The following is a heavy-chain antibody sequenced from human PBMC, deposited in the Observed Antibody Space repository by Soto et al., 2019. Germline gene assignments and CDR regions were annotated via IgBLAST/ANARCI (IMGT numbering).Heavy chain of an antibody. V-gene: IGHV3-11*01. J-gene: IGHJ5*02. CDR2: ISSSGSTI. Sequence: LRLSCAASGFTFSDYYMSWIRQAPGKGLEWVPYISSSGSTIYYADSVRGRFTISRDNAKNSLYLQMNSLRAEDTAVYYCARVSGLGQVQQWLVLGWFDPWGQGTLVTVSS. CDR1: GFTFSDYY. D-gene: IGHD6-19*01. CDR3: ARVSGLGQVQQWLVLGWFDP.